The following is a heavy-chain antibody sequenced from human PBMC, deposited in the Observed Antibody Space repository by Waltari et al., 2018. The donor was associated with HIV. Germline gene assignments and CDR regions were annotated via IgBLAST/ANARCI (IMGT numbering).Heavy chain of an antibody. CDR1: GGHVSTSS. CDR3: ARRPVIPSTIRNAFDV. V-gene: IGHV4-59*02. CDR2: IFYSGSN. Sequence: QVKLQESGPGLVKHSETLSLNCSVSGGHVSTSSWNWSRQPPGKGLEGIGGIFYSGSNSDRPAFRSRVTRAIDTSKDYVSLRLDSVTAADTALYYCARRPVIPSTIRNAFDVWSQGTMVTVSS. D-gene: IGHD2-2*01. J-gene: IGHJ3*01.